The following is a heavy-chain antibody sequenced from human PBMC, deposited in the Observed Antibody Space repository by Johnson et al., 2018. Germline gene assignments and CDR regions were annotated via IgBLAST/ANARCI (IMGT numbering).Heavy chain of an antibody. CDR3: ARWYCIQTTCSWFDP. CDR2: IYTTGST. D-gene: IGHD2-2*01. V-gene: IGHV4-61*02. CDR1: GDSISSSLYY. Sequence: QVQLQESGPGQVKPSQPLSLICSVSGDSISSSLYYWSWIRQPAGKGLEWIGHIYTTGSTTYNPSLKSRVTISLDTSKNQFSLKLTSVTAADTAVYYCARWYCIQTTCSWFDPWGQGTQVTVSS. J-gene: IGHJ5*02.